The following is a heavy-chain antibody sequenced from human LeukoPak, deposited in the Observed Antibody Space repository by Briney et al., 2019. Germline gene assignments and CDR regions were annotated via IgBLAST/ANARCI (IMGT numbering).Heavy chain of an antibody. D-gene: IGHD5-18*01. CDR2: IYTSGST. Sequence: PSETLSLTCTVSGGSISGYYWNWIRQPAGKGLEWMGRIYTSGSTNYNPSLKSRVTMSVDTSKNQFSLKLFPVTAADTAVYYCARDLGGYNYGYSFDYWGQGTLVTVSS. V-gene: IGHV4-4*07. CDR3: ARDLGGYNYGYSFDY. CDR1: GGSISGYY. J-gene: IGHJ4*02.